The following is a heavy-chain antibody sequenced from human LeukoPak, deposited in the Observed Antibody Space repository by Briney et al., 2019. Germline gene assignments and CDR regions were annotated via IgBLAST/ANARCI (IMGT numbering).Heavy chain of an antibody. D-gene: IGHD4-23*01. V-gene: IGHV4-34*01. J-gene: IGHJ6*03. CDR2: INHSGST. CDR1: GGSFSGYY. Sequence: SETLSLTCAVYGGSFSGYYWSWIRQPPGKGLEWIGEINHSGSTNYNPSLKSRVTISVDTSKIQFSLKLSSVTAADTAVYYCARGSGGDSGYYYYMDVWGKGTTVTVSS. CDR3: ARGSGGDSGYYYYMDV.